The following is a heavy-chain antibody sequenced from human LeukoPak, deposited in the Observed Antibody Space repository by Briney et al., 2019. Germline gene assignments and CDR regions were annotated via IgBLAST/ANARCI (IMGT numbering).Heavy chain of an antibody. CDR1: GFTFSTYW. V-gene: IGHV3-74*01. CDR3: ARDPYSSSSY. J-gene: IGHJ4*02. Sequence: PGGSLRLSCAASGFTFSTYWMHWVRQAPGKGLVWVSRIISDGSVTDYADSVKGRFTISGDNAKNTLYLQMNSLRADDTAVYYCARDPYSSSSYWGQGTLVTVSS. D-gene: IGHD6-6*01. CDR2: IISDGSVT.